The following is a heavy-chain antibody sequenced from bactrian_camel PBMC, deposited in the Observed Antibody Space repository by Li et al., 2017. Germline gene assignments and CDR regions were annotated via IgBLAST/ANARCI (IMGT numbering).Heavy chain of an antibody. CDR2: IFPGGGSA. CDR3: ANGPWGVVPGHKY. J-gene: IGHJ4*01. CDR1: GFNLAGHD. V-gene: IGHV3S40*01. Sequence: VQLVESGGGLVQPGGSLRLSCAASGFNLAGHDILWVRQTPGKGLEWVSRIFPGGGSAWAASSVKGRSTASRDNAKNTVYLQLNSLKTEDTAMYYCANGPWGVVPGHKYWGQGTQVTVS. D-gene: IGHD2*01.